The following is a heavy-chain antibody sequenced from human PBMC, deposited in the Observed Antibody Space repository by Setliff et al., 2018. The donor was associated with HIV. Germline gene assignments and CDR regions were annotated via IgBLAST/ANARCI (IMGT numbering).Heavy chain of an antibody. Sequence: ASVKVSCKASGYTFTNYYIHWVRQAPGQGLEWTGLINPSGGRTGYAQKFQGRLTMSRDTSRSTVYMELSSLRSEDTAVYYCARCYYDSSGPTDAFDIWGQGTVVAVSS. CDR1: GYTFTNYY. CDR3: ARCYYDSSGPTDAFDI. J-gene: IGHJ3*02. D-gene: IGHD3-22*01. V-gene: IGHV1-46*01. CDR2: INPSGGRT.